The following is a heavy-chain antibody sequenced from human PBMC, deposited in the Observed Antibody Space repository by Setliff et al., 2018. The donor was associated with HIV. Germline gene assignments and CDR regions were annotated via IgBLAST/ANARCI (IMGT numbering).Heavy chain of an antibody. CDR1: GFTFDRFW. V-gene: IGHV3-74*01. CDR2: VNRDGSST. D-gene: IGHD3-3*01. CDR3: AKDMREWPGGANDY. J-gene: IGHJ4*02. Sequence: GGSLRLSCAASGFTFDRFWMHWVRQAPGKGLVWVSRVNRDGSSTTYADSVRGRFTTSRDNSNNLLYLEMNSLRAEDTAIYYCAKDMREWPGGANDYWGQGTLVTVSS.